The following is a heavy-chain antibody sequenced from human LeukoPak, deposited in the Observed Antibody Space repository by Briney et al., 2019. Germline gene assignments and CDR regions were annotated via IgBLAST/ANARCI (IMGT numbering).Heavy chain of an antibody. V-gene: IGHV1-69*13. J-gene: IGHJ6*03. CDR2: IIPIFGTA. D-gene: IGHD4-17*01. CDR1: GGTFSSYA. Sequence: GASVKVSCKASGGTFSSYAISWVRQAPGQGLEWMGGIIPIFGTANYAQKFQGRVTITADESMSTAYMELSSLRSEDTAVYYCAREPAVTIEPNYYYYYYMDVWGKGTTVTVSS. CDR3: AREPAVTIEPNYYYYYYMDV.